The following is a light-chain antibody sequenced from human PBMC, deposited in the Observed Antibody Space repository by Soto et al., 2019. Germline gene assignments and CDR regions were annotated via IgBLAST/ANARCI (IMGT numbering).Light chain of an antibody. CDR1: QSVKNGY. CDR2: GVS. J-gene: IGKJ1*01. CDR3: EQYDGSPRT. Sequence: EIVLTQSPGTLSLSPGERATLSCRASQSVKNGYLAWYQQKPGQSPRLVIYGVSNRATGIPNRFSGGGFGTDFTLTISRLEPEDFAVYYCEQYDGSPRTFGQGTKVDIK. V-gene: IGKV3-20*01.